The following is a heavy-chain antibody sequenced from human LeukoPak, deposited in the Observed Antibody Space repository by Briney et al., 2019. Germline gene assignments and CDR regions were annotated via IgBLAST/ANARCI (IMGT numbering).Heavy chain of an antibody. CDR2: INHSGST. D-gene: IGHD3-10*01. J-gene: IGHJ5*02. CDR1: GGSFSGYY. V-gene: IGHV4-34*01. CDR3: ASRFHYYGGA. Sequence: SETLSLTCAVYGGSFSGYYWSWIRQPPGKGLEWIGEINHSGSTNYNPSLKSRVTISVDTSKNQFSLKLSSVTAADTAVYYCASRFHYYGGAWGQGTLVTVSS.